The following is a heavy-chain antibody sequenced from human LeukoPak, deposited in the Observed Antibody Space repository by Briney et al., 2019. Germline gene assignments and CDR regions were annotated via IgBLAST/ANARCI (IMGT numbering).Heavy chain of an antibody. CDR2: IYTSGST. V-gene: IGHV4-61*02. CDR3: ARAGYYEGWFDP. Sequence: SQALSLTCTVSGGSISSGSYYWSWIRQPAGKGLEWIGRIYTSGSTNYNPSLKSRVTISVDTSKNQFSLKLSSVTAADTAVYYCARAGYYEGWFDPWGQGTLVTVSS. D-gene: IGHD3-22*01. CDR1: GGSISSGSYY. J-gene: IGHJ5*02.